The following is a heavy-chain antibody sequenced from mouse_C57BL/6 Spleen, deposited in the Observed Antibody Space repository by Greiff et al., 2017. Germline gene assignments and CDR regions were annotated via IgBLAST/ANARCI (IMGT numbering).Heavy chain of an antibody. CDR2: LDPETGGT. Sequence: QVQLQQSGAELVRPGASVTLSCKASGYTFTDYEMHWVKQTPVHGLEWIGALDPETGGTAYNQKFKGKAILTADKSSSTAYMELRSLTSEDSAVYYCTRDPPNYYAMDYWGKGTSVTVSS. J-gene: IGHJ4*01. CDR1: GYTFTDYE. V-gene: IGHV1-15*01. CDR3: TRDPPNYYAMDY.